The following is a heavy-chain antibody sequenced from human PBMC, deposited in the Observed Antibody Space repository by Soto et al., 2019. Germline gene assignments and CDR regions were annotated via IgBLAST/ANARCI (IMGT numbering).Heavy chain of an antibody. Sequence: HPGGSLRLSCAASGFTFSSYAMSWVRQAPGKGLEWVSAISGSGGSTYYADSVKGRFTISRDNSKNTLYLQMNSLRAEDTAVYYCAKPQGYCSGGSCSLDYWGQGTLVTVSS. CDR1: GFTFSSYA. CDR2: ISGSGGST. V-gene: IGHV3-23*01. J-gene: IGHJ4*02. D-gene: IGHD2-15*01. CDR3: AKPQGYCSGGSCSLDY.